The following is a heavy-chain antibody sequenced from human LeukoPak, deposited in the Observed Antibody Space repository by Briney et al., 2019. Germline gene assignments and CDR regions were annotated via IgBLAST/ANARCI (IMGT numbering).Heavy chain of an antibody. CDR1: GGSISSSSYY. J-gene: IGHJ5*02. CDR3: AGSMVRGVMSWFDP. CDR2: INHSGST. D-gene: IGHD3-10*01. Sequence: SETLSLTCTVSGGSISSSSYYWGWIRQPPGKGLEWIGEINHSGSTNYNPSLKSRVTISVDTSKNQFSLKLSSVTAADTAVYYCAGSMVRGVMSWFDPWGQGTLVTVSS. V-gene: IGHV4-39*07.